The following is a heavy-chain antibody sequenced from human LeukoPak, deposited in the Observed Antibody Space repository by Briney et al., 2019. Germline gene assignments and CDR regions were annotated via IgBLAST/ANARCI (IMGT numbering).Heavy chain of an antibody. J-gene: IGHJ4*02. CDR1: GFIFNNYA. CDR3: AKGAYDYIEIAYFDY. D-gene: IGHD5-12*01. Sequence: GGSLRLSCVASGFIFNNYAMNWVRQAPGKGLEWVSLFIGSSGTTFYADSVKGRFTISRDKSKSTPYLQMNSLRAEDTAVYYCAKGAYDYIEIAYFDYWGQGSLVTVSS. CDR2: FIGSSGTT. V-gene: IGHV3-23*01.